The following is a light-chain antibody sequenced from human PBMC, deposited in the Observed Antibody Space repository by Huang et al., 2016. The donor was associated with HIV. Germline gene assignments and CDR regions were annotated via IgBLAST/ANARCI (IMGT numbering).Light chain of an antibody. J-gene: IGKJ4*01. CDR1: QSVRDK. CDR2: ATS. Sequence: EIVMTQSPDTLYVSPGERATLSCRASQSVRDKLAWYQQKPGQAPRLLLHATSTRATGVPARFSGSGSGTEFTLTISSLQSEDCGVYYCQQYESWPPLTFGGGTKVEIK. V-gene: IGKV3-15*01. CDR3: QQYESWPPLT.